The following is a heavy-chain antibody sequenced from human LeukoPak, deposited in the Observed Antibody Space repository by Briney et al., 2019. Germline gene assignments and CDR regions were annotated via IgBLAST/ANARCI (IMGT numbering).Heavy chain of an antibody. CDR1: GYTFTSYD. Sequence: GASVKVSCKASGYTFTSYDINWVRQATGQGLEWMGWMNPNSGNTGYAQKFQGRVTMTRNTSISTAYMELSSLRSEDTAVYYCAREVRYCSSTSCYAYYFDYGGQGTLVTVSS. D-gene: IGHD2-2*01. V-gene: IGHV1-8*01. CDR3: AREVRYCSSTSCYAYYFDY. CDR2: MNPNSGNT. J-gene: IGHJ4*02.